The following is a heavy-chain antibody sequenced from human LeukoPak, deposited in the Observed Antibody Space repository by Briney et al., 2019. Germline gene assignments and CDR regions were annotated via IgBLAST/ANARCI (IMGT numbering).Heavy chain of an antibody. V-gene: IGHV3-48*01. J-gene: IGHJ4*02. CDR1: GLTFSSYS. D-gene: IGHD2-15*01. CDR3: ARGGWPHEGY. CDR2: ISSSSSTI. Sequence: GGSLRLSCAASGLTFSSYSMNWVRQAPGKGLEWVSYISSSSSTIYYADSVKGRFTISRDNAKNSLYLQMNSLRAEDTAVYYCARGGWPHEGYWGQGTLVTVSS.